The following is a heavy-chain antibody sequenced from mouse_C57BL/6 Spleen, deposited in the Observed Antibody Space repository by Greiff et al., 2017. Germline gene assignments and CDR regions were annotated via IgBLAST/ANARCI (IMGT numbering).Heavy chain of an antibody. CDR2: IDPEDGDT. V-gene: IGHV14-1*01. Sequence: EVQLQESGAELVRPGASVKLSCTASGFNIKDYYMHWVKQRPEQGLEWIGRIDPEDGDTEYAPKFQGKATMTADTSSNTAYLQLSSLTSEDTAVYYCTPVTTVVARDWYFDVWGTGTTVTVSS. D-gene: IGHD1-1*01. CDR3: TPVTTVVARDWYFDV. J-gene: IGHJ1*03. CDR1: GFNIKDYY.